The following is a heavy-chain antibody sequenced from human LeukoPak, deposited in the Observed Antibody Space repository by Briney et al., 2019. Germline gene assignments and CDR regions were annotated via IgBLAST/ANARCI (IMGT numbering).Heavy chain of an antibody. Sequence: PGGSLRLSCAASGFTFSSYWMSWVRQAPGKGLEWVANIKQDGSEKYYVDSVKGRFTISRDNAKNSLYLQMNSLRAEDTALYYCARESVRSELDLGYWGQGTLVTVSS. CDR1: GFTFSSYW. V-gene: IGHV3-7*03. J-gene: IGHJ4*02. CDR3: ARESVRSELDLGY. D-gene: IGHD4-17*01. CDR2: IKQDGSEK.